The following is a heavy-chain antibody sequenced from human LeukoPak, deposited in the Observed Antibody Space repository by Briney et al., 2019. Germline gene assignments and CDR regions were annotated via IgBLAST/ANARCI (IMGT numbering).Heavy chain of an antibody. CDR2: TYWDDDK. D-gene: IGHD6-19*01. V-gene: IGHV2-5*02. J-gene: IGHJ3*01. CDR3: AHLRINKWLVRFDAFDF. CDR1: GFSLNTSGVG. Sequence: SGPTLVKPTQTLTLTCTFSGFSLNTSGVGVGWIRQPPGKALEWLALTYWDDDKRYSASLKSRLTVTKDTSKNQVVLTMTNMDPVDTATYYCAHLRINKWLVRFDAFDFWGQGITVTVSS.